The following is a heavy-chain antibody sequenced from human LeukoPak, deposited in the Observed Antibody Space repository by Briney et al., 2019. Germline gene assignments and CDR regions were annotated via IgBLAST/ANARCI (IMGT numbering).Heavy chain of an antibody. CDR2: IYYSGST. D-gene: IGHD3-10*01. Sequence: SQTLSLTCTVSGGSLRSGDYYWSWIRQPPGTGLEWIGYIYYSGSTYYNPSLKSRVRISVDTSKNQFSLKLSSVTAADTAVYYCARDRRVRYGSGSHRDYYAMDVWGQGTTVTVSS. CDR3: ARDRRVRYGSGSHRDYYAMDV. CDR1: GGSLRSGDYY. J-gene: IGHJ6*02. V-gene: IGHV4-30-4*01.